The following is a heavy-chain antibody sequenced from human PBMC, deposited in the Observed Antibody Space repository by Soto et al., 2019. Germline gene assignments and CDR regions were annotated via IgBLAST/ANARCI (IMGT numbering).Heavy chain of an antibody. CDR1: GGSLTGYY. CDR3: ARGQEGIVATH. J-gene: IGHJ4*02. D-gene: IGHD5-12*01. CDR2: VKDGGST. Sequence: QVQLQQWGAGLLKPSETLSLTCTVNGGSLTGYYWSWIRQPPGKGLEWIGEVKDGGSTNYSPSLRGRVSISADTSKNHFSLRLNSVTAAETAVHFCARGQEGIVATHWDQGALVTVSS. V-gene: IGHV4-34*01.